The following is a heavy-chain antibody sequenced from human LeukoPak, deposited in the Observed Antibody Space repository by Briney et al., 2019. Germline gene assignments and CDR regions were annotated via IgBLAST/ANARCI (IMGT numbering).Heavy chain of an antibody. CDR3: AKGMYSSSSSHFDY. D-gene: IGHD6-6*01. CDR2: ISGDGDYT. Sequence: GGSLRLSCAASGFTFGDYAMHWVRQVPGKGLEWVSLISGDGDYTYYADSVKGRFTISRDNSKYSLYLQMNSLRTEDTALYYCAKGMYSSSSSHFDYWGQGTLVTVSS. CDR1: GFTFGDYA. V-gene: IGHV3-43*02. J-gene: IGHJ4*02.